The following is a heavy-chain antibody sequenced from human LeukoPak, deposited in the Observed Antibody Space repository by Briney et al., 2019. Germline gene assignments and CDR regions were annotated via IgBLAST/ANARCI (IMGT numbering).Heavy chain of an antibody. V-gene: IGHV4-39*01. Sequence: SETLSLTCTVSGGSISSSTDFWGWIRQPPGKGLEWIGSIYYSGSTYYNPSLKSRVTISVDTSKNHFSLKLSSVTAADTAVYYCARHGNYYDSSGYNYYFDYWGQGTLGTVSS. CDR1: GGSISSSTDF. D-gene: IGHD3-22*01. J-gene: IGHJ4*02. CDR3: ARHGNYYDSSGYNYYFDY. CDR2: IYYSGST.